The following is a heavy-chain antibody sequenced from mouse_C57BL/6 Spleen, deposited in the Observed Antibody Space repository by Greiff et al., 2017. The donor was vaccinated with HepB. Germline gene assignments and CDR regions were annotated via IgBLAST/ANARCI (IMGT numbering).Heavy chain of an antibody. CDR3: ARDPHYDYDDPWFAY. Sequence: VQLKESGGGLVKPGGSLKLSCAASGFTFSSYAMSWVRQTPEKRLEWVATISDGGSYTYYPDNVKGRFTISRDNAKNNLYLQMSHLKSEDTAMYYCARDPHYDYDDPWFAYWGQGTLVTVSA. CDR2: ISDGGSYT. CDR1: GFTFSSYA. D-gene: IGHD2-4*01. J-gene: IGHJ3*01. V-gene: IGHV5-4*01.